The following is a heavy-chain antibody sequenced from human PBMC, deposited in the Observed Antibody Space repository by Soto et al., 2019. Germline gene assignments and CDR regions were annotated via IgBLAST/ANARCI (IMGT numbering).Heavy chain of an antibody. J-gene: IGHJ4*02. CDR2: IYYSGST. V-gene: IGHV4-39*01. Sequence: SETLSLTCTVSGGSISSSSYYWGWIRQPPGKGLEWIGSIYYSGSTYYNPSLKSRVTISVDTSKNQFSLKLSSVTAADTAVYYCARGDSSGWFAFDYWGQGTLVNVSS. CDR3: ARGDSSGWFAFDY. CDR1: GGSISSSSYY. D-gene: IGHD6-19*01.